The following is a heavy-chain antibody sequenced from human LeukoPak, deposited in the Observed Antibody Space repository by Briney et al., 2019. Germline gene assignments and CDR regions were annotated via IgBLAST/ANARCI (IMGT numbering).Heavy chain of an antibody. V-gene: IGHV3-23*01. J-gene: IGHJ4*02. Sequence: GGSLRLSCAASGFAFSSYAMSWVRQAPGKGLEWVSAISGSGGSTYYADSVKGRFTISRDNSKNTLYLQMNSLRAEDTAVYYCAKDLTVVVIAMDYWGQGTLVTVSS. D-gene: IGHD2-21*01. CDR2: ISGSGGST. CDR3: AKDLTVVVIAMDY. CDR1: GFAFSSYA.